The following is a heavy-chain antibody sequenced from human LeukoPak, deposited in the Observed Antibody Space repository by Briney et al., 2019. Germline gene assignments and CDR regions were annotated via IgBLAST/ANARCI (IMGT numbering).Heavy chain of an antibody. J-gene: IGHJ4*02. CDR3: TTGFGYYDSSGYPG. CDR2: IKSKTDGGTT. V-gene: IGHV3-15*01. CDR1: GFTFSSAW. Sequence: PGGSLRLSCAASGFTFSSAWMSWVRQAPGKGLEWVGRIKSKTDGGTTDYAAPVKGRFTISRDDSKNTLYLQMNSLKTEDTAVYYCTTGFGYYDSSGYPGWGQGTLVTVSS. D-gene: IGHD3-22*01.